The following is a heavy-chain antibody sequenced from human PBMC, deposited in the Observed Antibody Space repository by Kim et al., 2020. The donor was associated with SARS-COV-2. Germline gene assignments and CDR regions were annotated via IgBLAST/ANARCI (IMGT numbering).Heavy chain of an antibody. Sequence: SVKVSCKASGFTFTSSAVQWVRQARGQRLEWIGWIVVGSGNTNYAQKFQERVTITRDMSTSTAYMELSSLRSEDTAVYYCAAARTYYYDSSGYYPDYWGQGTLVTVSS. CDR3: AAARTYYYDSSGYYPDY. CDR2: IVVGSGNT. D-gene: IGHD3-22*01. J-gene: IGHJ4*02. CDR1: GFTFTSSA. V-gene: IGHV1-58*01.